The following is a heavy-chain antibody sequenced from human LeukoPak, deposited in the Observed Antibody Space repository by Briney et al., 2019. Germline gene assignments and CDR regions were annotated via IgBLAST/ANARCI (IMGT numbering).Heavy chain of an antibody. CDR3: ATLFIAAAGRGDY. J-gene: IGHJ4*02. V-gene: IGHV3-74*01. CDR1: GFTFSSYW. D-gene: IGHD6-13*01. CDR2: INSDGSST. Sequence: GGSLRLSCAASGFTFSSYWMHWVRQAPGKGLVWVSRINSDGSSTSYADSVKGRFTISRDNAKNTLYLQMNSLRAEDTAVYYCATLFIAAAGRGDYWGQGTLVTVSS.